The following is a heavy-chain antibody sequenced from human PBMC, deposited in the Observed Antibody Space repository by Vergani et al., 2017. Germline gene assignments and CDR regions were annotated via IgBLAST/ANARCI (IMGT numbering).Heavy chain of an antibody. Sequence: EVHLLESGGGLIQPGGSLRLSCAASGFTFSSYSMNWVRQAPGKGLEWVSSISSSSSYIYYADSVKGRFTISRDNAKNSLYLQMNSLRAEDTAVYYCARDAHYYDSGGDYWGQGTLVTVSS. CDR1: GFTFSSYS. J-gene: IGHJ4*02. D-gene: IGHD3-22*01. CDR2: ISSSSSYI. V-gene: IGHV3-21*01. CDR3: ARDAHYYDSGGDY.